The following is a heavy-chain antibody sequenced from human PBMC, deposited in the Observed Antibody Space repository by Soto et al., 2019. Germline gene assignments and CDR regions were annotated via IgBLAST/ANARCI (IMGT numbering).Heavy chain of an antibody. V-gene: IGHV2-5*02. Sequence: QIALMESDPTLVKPTQTLTLTCTFSGFSLSTAGKSVAWIRQPPGKALEWLSVIYWDDDKRYSPSLKSRLTIAKDTSKNQVVLKMTNMDPLGTGTYYCALSRGDGDYFPYWGQGTLVSVSS. CDR3: ALSRGDGDYFPY. J-gene: IGHJ4*02. CDR1: GFSLSTAGKS. D-gene: IGHD3-16*01. CDR2: IYWDDDK.